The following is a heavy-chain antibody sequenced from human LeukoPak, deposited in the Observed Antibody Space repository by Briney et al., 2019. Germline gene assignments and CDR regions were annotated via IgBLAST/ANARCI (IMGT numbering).Heavy chain of an antibody. J-gene: IGHJ5*02. CDR2: IIPIFGTA. V-gene: IGHV1-69*06. Sequence: SVKVSCKASGGTFSSYAISWVRQAPGQGLEWMGGIIPIFGTANYAQKFQGRVTITADKSTSTAYMELSSLRSEDTAVYYCARVLGFNDTLTGYTYGWFDPWGQGTLVTVSS. CDR3: ARVLGFNDTLTGYTYGWFDP. D-gene: IGHD3-9*01. CDR1: GGTFSSYA.